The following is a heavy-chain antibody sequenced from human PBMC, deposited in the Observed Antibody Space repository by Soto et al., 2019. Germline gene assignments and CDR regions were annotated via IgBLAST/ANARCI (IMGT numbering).Heavy chain of an antibody. J-gene: IGHJ4*02. CDR2: IYYGST. CDR3: ARGVGSSWYFSYFDY. D-gene: IGHD6-13*01. CDR1: AGGSISSGDSY. V-gene: IGHV4-31*03. Sequence: QVQLQESGPGLVKPSQTLSLTCTVSAGGSISSGDSYWSWIRQHPGKGLESIGHIYYGSTYYNPSLESRVSISVDTSKNQFSLNLNSVPAADTAVYYCARGVGSSWYFSYFDYWGQGTLVSVSS.